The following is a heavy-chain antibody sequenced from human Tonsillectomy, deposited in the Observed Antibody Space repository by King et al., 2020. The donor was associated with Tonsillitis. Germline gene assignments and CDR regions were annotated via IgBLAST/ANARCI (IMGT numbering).Heavy chain of an antibody. CDR3: ARDFSDNYDAYGMDV. Sequence: VQLVESGGGVVQPGRSLRLSCAASGFTLSGYDMHWVRQAPGKGLEWVAVISYDGSNKHYADSVKGRFTVSRDNVKNTLYLQMNSLRAEDTAVYYCARDFSDNYDAYGMDVWGQGTTVTVSS. D-gene: IGHD3-22*01. J-gene: IGHJ6*02. V-gene: IGHV3-33*05. CDR2: ISYDGSNK. CDR1: GFTLSGYD.